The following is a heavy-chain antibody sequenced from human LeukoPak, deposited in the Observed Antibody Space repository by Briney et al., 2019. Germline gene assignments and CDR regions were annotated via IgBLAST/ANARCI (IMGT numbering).Heavy chain of an antibody. Sequence: PSETLSLTCAVSGGSISSSNWWSWVRQPPGKGLEWIGEIYHSGSTNYNPSLKSRVTISVDKSKNQFSLKLSSVTAADTAVYYCARVYSSSWTSWEHWGQGTLVTVSS. CDR1: GGSISSSNW. D-gene: IGHD6-13*01. V-gene: IGHV4-4*02. CDR3: ARVYSSSWTSWEH. CDR2: IYHSGST. J-gene: IGHJ1*01.